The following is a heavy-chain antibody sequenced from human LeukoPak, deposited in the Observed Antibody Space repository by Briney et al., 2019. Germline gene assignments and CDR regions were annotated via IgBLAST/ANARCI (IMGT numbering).Heavy chain of an antibody. CDR1: GFTFSSYG. J-gene: IGHJ4*02. D-gene: IGHD3-10*01. V-gene: IGHV3-30*02. Sequence: GSLRLSCAASGFTFSSYGMHWVRQAPGKGLEWVAFIRYDGSNKYYADSVKGRFTISRDNSKNTLYLQMNSLRAEDTAVYYCAKLVAYYGSGSYIGIDYWGQGTLVTVSS. CDR3: AKLVAYYGSGSYIGIDY. CDR2: IRYDGSNK.